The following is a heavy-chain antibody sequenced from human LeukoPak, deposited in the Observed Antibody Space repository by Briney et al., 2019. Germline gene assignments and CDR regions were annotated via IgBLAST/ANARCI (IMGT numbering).Heavy chain of an antibody. D-gene: IGHD3-22*01. V-gene: IGHV1-18*01. CDR3: ARDYYYDSSGYYPLFDY. Sequence: ASVKVSCKASGYTFTSYGISWVRQAPGQGLAWMGWISANNGNTNYAQKLQGRVTMTTDTSTNTAYMELRSLRSDDTAVYYCARDYYYDSSGYYPLFDYWGQGTLVTVSS. J-gene: IGHJ4*02. CDR1: GYTFTSYG. CDR2: ISANNGNT.